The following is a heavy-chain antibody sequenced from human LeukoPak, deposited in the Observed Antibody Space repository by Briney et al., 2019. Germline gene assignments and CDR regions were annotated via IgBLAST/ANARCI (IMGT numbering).Heavy chain of an antibody. J-gene: IGHJ5*02. CDR2: IYYSGST. CDR1: GGSISSNNYY. CDR3: ARRGYTTCCIDP. V-gene: IGHV4-39*01. Sequence: PSETLSLTCTASGGSISSNNYYWCWIRQPPGKGLEWIGSIYYSGSTYYNPSLKSRVTISVDTSKNQFSLQLSSVTAADTAVYFWARRGYTTCCIDPWGRGTLVTVSS. D-gene: IGHD2/OR15-2a*01.